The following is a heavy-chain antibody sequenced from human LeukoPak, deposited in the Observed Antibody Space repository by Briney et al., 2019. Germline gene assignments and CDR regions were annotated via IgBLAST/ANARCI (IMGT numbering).Heavy chain of an antibody. J-gene: IGHJ4*02. D-gene: IGHD6-6*01. CDR1: GFTFSSYA. Sequence: PGGSLRLSCAASGFTFSSYAMSWVRQAPGKGLEWVSATSGRGDRTYYADSVKGRFTISRDNSKNTLYLQMNSLRAEDTAVYYCAKEQSSSGFFDYWGQGTLVTVSS. CDR3: AKEQSSSGFFDY. V-gene: IGHV3-23*01. CDR2: TSGRGDRT.